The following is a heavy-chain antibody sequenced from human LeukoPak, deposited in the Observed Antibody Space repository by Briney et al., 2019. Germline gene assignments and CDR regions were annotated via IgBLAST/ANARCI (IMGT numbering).Heavy chain of an antibody. V-gene: IGHV1-8*01. J-gene: IGHJ4*02. CDR3: ARLKYYYDSSGYYYDY. CDR1: GYTFTSYD. CDR2: MNPNSGNT. D-gene: IGHD3-22*01. Sequence: ASVKVSCKASGYTFTSYDINWVRQATGQGLEWMGWMNPNSGNTGYSQKFQGRVTITRDTSASTAYMELSSLRSEDTAVYYCARLKYYYDSSGYYYDYWGQGTLVTVSS.